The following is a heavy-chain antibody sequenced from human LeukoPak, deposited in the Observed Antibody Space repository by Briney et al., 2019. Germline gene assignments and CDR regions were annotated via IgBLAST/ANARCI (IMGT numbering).Heavy chain of an antibody. D-gene: IGHD2-2*03. Sequence: PGGSLRLSCAASGFTFSSYSMNWVRQAPGKGLEWVSSISSSSSYIYYADSVKGRFTISRDNAKNSLYLQMNSLRAEDTAVYYCARAVGAGYCISTSCYINWFDPWGQGTLVTVSS. CDR1: GFTFSSYS. CDR2: ISSSSSYI. J-gene: IGHJ5*02. V-gene: IGHV3-21*01. CDR3: ARAVGAGYCISTSCYINWFDP.